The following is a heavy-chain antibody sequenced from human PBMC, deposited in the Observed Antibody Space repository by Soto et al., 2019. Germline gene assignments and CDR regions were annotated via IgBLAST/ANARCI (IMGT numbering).Heavy chain of an antibody. CDR2: ISNNGGST. CDR3: AKCYIAGPTGWFDP. J-gene: IGHJ5*02. CDR1: GFTFSSYA. D-gene: IGHD6-13*01. V-gene: IGHV3-23*01. Sequence: EVQLLESGGGLVQPGESLRLSCAASGFTFSSYALTWVRQAPGKGLEWVSAISNNGGSTYYADSVKGRFTVSRDNSKNTLYLHMKSLRAEDTAVYYCAKCYIAGPTGWFDPWGQGTLVTVSS.